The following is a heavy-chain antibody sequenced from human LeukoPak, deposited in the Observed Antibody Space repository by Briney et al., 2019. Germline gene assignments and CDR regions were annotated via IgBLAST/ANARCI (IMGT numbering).Heavy chain of an antibody. Sequence: GGSLRLSCAASGFTFSTFAMIWVRQPPGKGLEWVSSIFPSGDEIHYADSVRGRFTISRDNSKSTLSLQMNSLRAEDTAIYYCATYRQVLLPFEPWGQGTLVTVSS. V-gene: IGHV3-23*01. D-gene: IGHD2-8*02. CDR3: ATYRQVLLPFEP. CDR1: GFTFSTFA. J-gene: IGHJ5*02. CDR2: IFPSGDEI.